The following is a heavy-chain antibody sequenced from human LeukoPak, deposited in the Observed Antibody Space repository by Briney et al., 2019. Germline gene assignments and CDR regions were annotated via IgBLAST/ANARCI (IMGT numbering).Heavy chain of an antibody. CDR1: GGSFSGYY. CDR2: INHRGRT. J-gene: IGHJ4*02. Sequence: SETLSLTCAVYGGSFSGYYWGWIRLPPGRGRGWIGEINHRGRTNYHPFLKSRFTISVDTSKNQFSLKLSSVPAADTAVYYCASYPRRRSQVGYYFDYWGQGTLVTVSS. D-gene: IGHD1-26*01. V-gene: IGHV4-34*01. CDR3: ASYPRRRSQVGYYFDY.